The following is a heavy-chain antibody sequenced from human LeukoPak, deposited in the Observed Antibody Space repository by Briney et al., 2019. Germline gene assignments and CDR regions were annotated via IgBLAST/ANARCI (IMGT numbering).Heavy chain of an antibody. CDR2: IYYSGST. V-gene: IGHV4-39*01. J-gene: IGHJ6*02. CDR1: GXSISSSSYY. D-gene: IGHD3-9*01. CDR3: ARRPLRYFDWLPYYYYGMDV. Sequence: PSETLSLTCTVSGXSISSSSYYWGWIRQPPGKGLEWIGSIYYSGSTYYNPSLKSRVTISVDTSKNQFSLKLSSVTAADTAVYYCARRPLRYFDWLPYYYYGMDVWGQGTTVTVSS.